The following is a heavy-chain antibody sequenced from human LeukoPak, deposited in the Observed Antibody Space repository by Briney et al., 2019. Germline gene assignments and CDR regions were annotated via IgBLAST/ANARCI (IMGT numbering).Heavy chain of an antibody. Sequence: SENLSLTCTVSGGSVNSGYYYWNWVRQPPGKGLEWIGYIYYSGSTKYNPSLKSRVTISVDTSENQFSLKLTSVTAADTAVYYCARGAYCSGGTCYHNPYYYYHMDVWGTGTTVTVSS. CDR1: GGSVNSGYYY. CDR2: IYYSGST. V-gene: IGHV4-61*01. J-gene: IGHJ6*03. CDR3: ARGAYCSGGTCYHNPYYYYHMDV. D-gene: IGHD2-15*01.